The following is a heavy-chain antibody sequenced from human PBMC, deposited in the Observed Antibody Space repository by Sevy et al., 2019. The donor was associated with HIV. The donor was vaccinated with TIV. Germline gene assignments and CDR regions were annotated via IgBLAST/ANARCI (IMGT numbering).Heavy chain of an antibody. CDR2: ISSSGSSM. Sequence: GGSLRLSCAASGFTFSSYEMNWVRQAPGKGLEWLSHISSSGSSMYYADSVKGRFTISRDNAKNSLYLQMNSLRAEDTAFYYWARGGRRLGCFNRKDAFDIWGQGTMVTVSS. CDR3: ARGGRRLGCFNRKDAFDI. J-gene: IGHJ3*02. V-gene: IGHV3-48*03. CDR1: GFTFSSYE. D-gene: IGHD3-16*01.